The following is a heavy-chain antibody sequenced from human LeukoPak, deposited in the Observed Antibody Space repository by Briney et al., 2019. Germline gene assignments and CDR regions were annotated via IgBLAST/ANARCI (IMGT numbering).Heavy chain of an antibody. CDR2: IKQDGSEK. Sequence: GGSLRLSCAASGFTVSSYWMTWVRQAPGKGLEWVANIKQDGSEKYYVDSVKGRFTISRDNAKNSLYLQMNSLRAEDTAVYYCARWGSGSYSLDYWGQGTLVTVSS. CDR1: GFTVSSYW. CDR3: ARWGSGSYSLDY. J-gene: IGHJ4*02. V-gene: IGHV3-7*01. D-gene: IGHD3-10*01.